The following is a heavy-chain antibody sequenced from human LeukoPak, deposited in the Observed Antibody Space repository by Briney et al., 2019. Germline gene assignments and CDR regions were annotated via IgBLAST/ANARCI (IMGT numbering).Heavy chain of an antibody. D-gene: IGHD3-22*01. CDR3: ASQQYYYDSSGYYSPFDY. J-gene: IGHJ4*02. Sequence: GGSLRLSCAASGLTLSSYAMSWVRQAPGKGLEWVSAISGSGGSTYYADSVKGRFTISRDNSKNPLYLQMNSLRAEDTAVYYCASQQYYYDSSGYYSPFDYWGQGTLVTVSS. CDR1: GLTLSSYA. CDR2: ISGSGGST. V-gene: IGHV3-23*01.